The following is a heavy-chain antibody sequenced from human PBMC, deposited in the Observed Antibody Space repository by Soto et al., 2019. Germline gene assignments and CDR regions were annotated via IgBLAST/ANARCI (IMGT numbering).Heavy chain of an antibody. J-gene: IGHJ3*01. CDR1: GYIFNKYG. CDR2: ISAFNGYT. CDR3: ARGRAVVVPAGTPDACDV. V-gene: IGHV1-18*01. D-gene: IGHD6-13*01. Sequence: QAQLVQSGGEVKRPGASVKVSCKASGYIFNKYGFNWVRQAPGQGLEWMGRISAFNGYTNLAQKFQGRLTLTTDASTNTAYMDLSSLRSGDTATYICARGRAVVVPAGTPDACDVWGQGTMVTVSS.